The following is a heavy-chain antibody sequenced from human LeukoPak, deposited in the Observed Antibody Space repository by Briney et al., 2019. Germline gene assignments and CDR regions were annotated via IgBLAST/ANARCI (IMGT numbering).Heavy chain of an antibody. J-gene: IGHJ4*02. CDR3: AREVGEAGGWYGLTGY. D-gene: IGHD6-19*01. CDR1: GYTFTSYY. V-gene: IGHV1-46*01. Sequence: ASVKVSCKASGYTFTSYYMHWVRRAPGQGLEWMGIINPSGGSTSYAQKFQGRVTMTRDTSTSTVYMELSSLRSEDTAVYYCAREVGEAGGWYGLTGYWGQGTLVTVSS. CDR2: INPSGGST.